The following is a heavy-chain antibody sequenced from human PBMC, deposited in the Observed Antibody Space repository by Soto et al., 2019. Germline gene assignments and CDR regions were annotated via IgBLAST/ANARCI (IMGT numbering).Heavy chain of an antibody. CDR2: IYYSGST. D-gene: IGHD3-9*01. Sequence: SETLSLTCTVSGGSISSSSYYWGWIRQPPGKGLEWIGSIYYSGSTYYNPSLKSRVTISVDTSKNQFSLKLSSVTAADTAVYYCAETYYDILTGYYRTPDYFEYWGQGTLVTVSS. J-gene: IGHJ4*02. V-gene: IGHV4-39*01. CDR1: GGSISSSSYY. CDR3: AETYYDILTGYYRTPDYFEY.